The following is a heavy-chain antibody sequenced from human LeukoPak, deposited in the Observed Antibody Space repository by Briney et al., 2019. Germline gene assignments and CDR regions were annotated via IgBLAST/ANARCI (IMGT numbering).Heavy chain of an antibody. V-gene: IGHV4-39*07. CDR2: IYYSGST. D-gene: IGHD3-22*01. Sequence: TSETRSLTCTVSGGSISSSSYYWGWIRQPPGKGLEWFGSIYYSGSTYYNPSLKSRVTISVDTSKNQFSLKLSSVTAADTAVYFCARGPYSYDSSGAFDIWGQGTMVTVSS. CDR1: GGSISSSSYY. J-gene: IGHJ3*02. CDR3: ARGPYSYDSSGAFDI.